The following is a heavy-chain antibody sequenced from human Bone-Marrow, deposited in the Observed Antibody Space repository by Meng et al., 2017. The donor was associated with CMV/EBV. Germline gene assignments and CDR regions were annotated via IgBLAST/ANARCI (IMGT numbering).Heavy chain of an antibody. CDR3: ATSRLRDEFTDAVDL. CDR2: ISSSSSYI. Sequence: GESLKISCAASGFTFSSYSMNWVRQAPGKGLEWVSSISSSSSYIYYADSVKGRFTISRDNAKNSLYLQMNSLRAEDTAVYYCATSRLRDEFTDAVDLWGQGTVVTVSS. J-gene: IGHJ3*01. V-gene: IGHV3-21*01. D-gene: IGHD2-15*01. CDR1: GFTFSSYS.